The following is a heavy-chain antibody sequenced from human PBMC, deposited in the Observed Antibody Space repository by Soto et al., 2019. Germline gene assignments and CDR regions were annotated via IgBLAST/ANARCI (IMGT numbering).Heavy chain of an antibody. V-gene: IGHV4-38-2*01. Sequence: PSETLSLTCAVSGDSISSDYHWGWVRQPPGKGLEWIGSIYNSGSTYYNPSLKSRVTISVDTSKNQFSLKLSSVTAADTAVYYCARRDVGLRYWGQGTLVTVSS. J-gene: IGHJ4*02. CDR3: ARRDVGLRY. D-gene: IGHD3-10*01. CDR2: IYNSGST. CDR1: GDSISSDYH.